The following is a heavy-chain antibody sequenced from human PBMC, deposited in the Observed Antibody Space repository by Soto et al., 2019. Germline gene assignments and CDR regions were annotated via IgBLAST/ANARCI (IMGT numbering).Heavy chain of an antibody. CDR3: VRDPYYGAIDY. Sequence: EVQLMESGGGLVQPGGSLRLSCAASGFSFSASWMTWVRQAPGKGLEWVADIKQDGSRKNYVDSVKGRVTISRDNAKNSLYLQMNSLRAEDTAVYYCVRDPYYGAIDYWGLGTLVIVSS. V-gene: IGHV3-7*01. CDR1: GFSFSASW. CDR2: IKQDGSRK. D-gene: IGHD3-10*01. J-gene: IGHJ4*02.